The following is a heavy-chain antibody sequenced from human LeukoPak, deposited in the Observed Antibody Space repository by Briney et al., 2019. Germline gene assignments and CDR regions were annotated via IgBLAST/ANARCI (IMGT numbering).Heavy chain of an antibody. V-gene: IGHV1-8*01. CDR2: MNPNSGNT. CDR3: AHEAGRVTTVRFDP. Sequence: GASVMVSCKASGYTFTSYDINWVRQAAGQGLEWMGWMNPNSGNTGYAQKFEGSVNMTRDTSTGTAYMELSSLRSEDTAVYYCAHEAGRVTTVRFDPWGQGTLVTVSS. J-gene: IGHJ5*02. CDR1: GYTFTSYD. D-gene: IGHD4-11*01.